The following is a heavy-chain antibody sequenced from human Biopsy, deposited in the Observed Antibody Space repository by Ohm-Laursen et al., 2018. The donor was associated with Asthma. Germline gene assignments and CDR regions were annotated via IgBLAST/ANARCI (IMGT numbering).Heavy chain of an antibody. D-gene: IGHD3-9*01. J-gene: IGHJ3*01. CDR2: VNTGNGDT. Sequence: ASVKVSCKVSGYNFISFAIHWVRQAPGQRLEWMGWVNTGNGDTKYSQKFQGRVTITRDTSASTAYMELRSLRSEDTATYYCARTYYDFLTGQVKDVFGVWGQGTMVTVSS. CDR3: ARTYYDFLTGQVKDVFGV. V-gene: IGHV1-3*04. CDR1: GYNFISFA.